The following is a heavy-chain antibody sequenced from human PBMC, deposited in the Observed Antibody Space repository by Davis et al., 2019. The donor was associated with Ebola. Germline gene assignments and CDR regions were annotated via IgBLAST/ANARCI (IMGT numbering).Heavy chain of an antibody. Sequence: MPSETLSLTCTVSGGSISSSSYYWGWIRQPPGKGLEWIGSIYYSGSTYYNPSLKSRVTISVDTSKNQFSLKLSSVTAADTAVYYCARRARKMATGIDYWGQGTLVTVSS. CDR1: GGSISSSSYY. D-gene: IGHD5-24*01. J-gene: IGHJ4*02. CDR2: IYYSGST. V-gene: IGHV4-39*01. CDR3: ARRARKMATGIDY.